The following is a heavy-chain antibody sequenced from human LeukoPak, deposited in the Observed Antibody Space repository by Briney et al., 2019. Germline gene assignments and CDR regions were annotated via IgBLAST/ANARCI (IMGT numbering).Heavy chain of an antibody. CDR1: GYRFNVYD. D-gene: IGHD4-23*01. Sequence: GASVKVSCKTSGYRFNVYDILWVRQAPGHGLDYVGWISTYTGRAEYAQKFQGRVSVITDTSTSTAYLELTNLTSSDTGLYYCARADGTNSGTKAFDVWGLGTMVTVAS. CDR3: ARADGTNSGTKAFDV. J-gene: IGHJ3*01. CDR2: ISTYTGRA. V-gene: IGHV1-18*01.